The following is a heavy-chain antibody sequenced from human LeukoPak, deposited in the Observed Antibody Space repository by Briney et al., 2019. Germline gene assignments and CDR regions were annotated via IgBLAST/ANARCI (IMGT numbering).Heavy chain of an antibody. CDR2: INSDGYSI. J-gene: IGHJ3*02. Sequence: PGGSLRLSCAASGFTFSSYWMHWVRQAPGRGLVWVSRINSDGYSISYADSVKGRFTISRNNAENTLYLQMNSPRAEDTAVYYCARATSKGGLDIWGQGTVVTISS. V-gene: IGHV3-74*01. CDR1: GFTFSSYW. CDR3: ARATSKGGLDI. D-gene: IGHD2-15*01.